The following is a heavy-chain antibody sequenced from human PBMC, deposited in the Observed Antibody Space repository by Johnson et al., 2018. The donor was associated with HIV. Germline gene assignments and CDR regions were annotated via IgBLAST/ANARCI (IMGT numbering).Heavy chain of an antibody. V-gene: IGHV3-7*05. CDR1: GFTFSSYW. Sequence: VQLVESGGGLVQPEGSLRLSCAASGFTFSSYWMSWVRQAPGKGLEWVANIKQDGSEKYYVDSVKGRFTISRDNAKNSLYLQMNSLRAEDTAVYYCARVKDPDAFDIWGQGTMVTVSS. CDR2: IKQDGSEK. J-gene: IGHJ3*02. CDR3: ARVKDPDAFDI.